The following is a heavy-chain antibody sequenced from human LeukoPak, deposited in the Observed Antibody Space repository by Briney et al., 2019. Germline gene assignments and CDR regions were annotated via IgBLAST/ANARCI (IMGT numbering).Heavy chain of an antibody. CDR1: GFTFSTYS. CDR3: ARDSYGSSGYYYVSDY. J-gene: IGHJ4*02. Sequence: GGSLRLSCAASGFTFSTYSMNWVRQAPGKGLEWVSYISYSGSAIYYADSVKGRFTISRDNAKNSLSLQMNRLRDEDTAVYYCARDSYGSSGYYYVSDYWGQGTPVTVSS. V-gene: IGHV3-48*02. CDR2: ISYSGSAI. D-gene: IGHD3-22*01.